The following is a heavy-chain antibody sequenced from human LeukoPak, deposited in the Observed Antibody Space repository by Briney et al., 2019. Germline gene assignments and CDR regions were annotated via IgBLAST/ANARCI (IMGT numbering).Heavy chain of an antibody. J-gene: IGHJ4*02. CDR3: AREGGPYRPLDY. V-gene: IGHV4-34*01. CDR1: GGSFSGYY. CDR2: INHSGST. Sequence: KPSETLSLTCAVYGGSFSGYYWSWIRQPPGKGLEWVGEINHSGSTNYNPYLKSRVAISVDKYENHISLKLTSVTAPDTAVYYCAREGGPYRPLDYSGQGTLVTVAS.